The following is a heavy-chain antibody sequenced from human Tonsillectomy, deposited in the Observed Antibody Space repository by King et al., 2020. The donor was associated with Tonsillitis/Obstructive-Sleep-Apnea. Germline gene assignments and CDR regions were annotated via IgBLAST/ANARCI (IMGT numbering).Heavy chain of an antibody. J-gene: IGHJ6*03. CDR1: GYTFTSYG. Sequence: VQLVQSGAEVKKPGASVMVSCKASGYTFTSYGISWVRQAPGHGLEWMGWISAYNGNTNYAQKLQGRVTMTTDTSTSTAYMELRSLRSDDTAVYYCARDYYGSGSYPYYYYMDVWGKGTTVTVSS. CDR3: ARDYYGSGSYPYYYYMDV. V-gene: IGHV1-18*01. D-gene: IGHD3-10*01. CDR2: ISAYNGNT.